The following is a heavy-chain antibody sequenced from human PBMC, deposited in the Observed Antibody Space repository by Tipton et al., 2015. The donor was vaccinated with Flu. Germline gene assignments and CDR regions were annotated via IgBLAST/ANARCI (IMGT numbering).Heavy chain of an antibody. V-gene: IGHV4-61*02. CDR2: IYTSGST. CDR1: GGSITNDKYS. Sequence: TLSLTCTVSGGSITNDKYSWSWIRQPAGKGLEWIGRIYTSGSTKYNPSLKSRLSMSVDTSKNQFSLKLSSVTAADTAVYYCASFISEYNWNYGEGLDYWGQGTLVTVSS. J-gene: IGHJ4*02. CDR3: ASFISEYNWNYGEGLDY. D-gene: IGHD1-7*01.